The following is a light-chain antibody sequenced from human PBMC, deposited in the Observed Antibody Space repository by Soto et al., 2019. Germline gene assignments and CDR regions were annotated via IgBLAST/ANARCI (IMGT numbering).Light chain of an antibody. CDR2: AAS. J-gene: IGKJ1*01. V-gene: IGKV1-39*01. CDR3: QQSYATPRT. Sequence: MTPAPSSLSASVVARVTITNRASQSISNYLNWYQQKPGKAPKLLIYAASSLQSGVPSRFSGSGSGTDFTLNISSLQPEDFATYYCQQSYATPRTFGQGTKVDVK. CDR1: QSISNY.